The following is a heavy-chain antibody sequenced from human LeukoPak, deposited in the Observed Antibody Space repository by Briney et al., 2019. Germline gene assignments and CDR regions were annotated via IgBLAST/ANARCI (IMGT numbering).Heavy chain of an antibody. CDR3: AREVSYDSSGYYFDY. V-gene: IGHV4-31*03. CDR2: IYYSGST. J-gene: IGHJ4*02. D-gene: IGHD3-22*01. CDR1: GGSISSGGYY. Sequence: SQTLSLTCTVSGGSISSGGYYWSWIRQHPGKGLEWIGYIYYSGSTYYNPPLKSRVTISVDTSKNQFSLKLSSVTAADTAVYYCAREVSYDSSGYYFDYWGQGTLVTVSS.